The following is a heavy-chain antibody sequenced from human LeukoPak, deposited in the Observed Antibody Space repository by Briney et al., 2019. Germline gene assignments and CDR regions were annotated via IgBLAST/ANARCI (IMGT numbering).Heavy chain of an antibody. V-gene: IGHV4-61*02. D-gene: IGHD6-6*01. Sequence: PSETLSLTCTVSGGSISSGSYYWSWIRQPAGKGLEWIGRIYTSGSTNYNPSLKSRVTISVDTSKNQFSLKLGSVTAADTAVYYCATYSSSSGRAYWGQGTLVTVSS. CDR3: ATYSSSSGRAY. J-gene: IGHJ4*02. CDR1: GGSISSGSYY. CDR2: IYTSGST.